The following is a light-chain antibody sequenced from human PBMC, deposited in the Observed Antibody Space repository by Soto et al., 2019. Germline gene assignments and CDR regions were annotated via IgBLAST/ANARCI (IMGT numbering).Light chain of an antibody. CDR1: QGIANF. CDR2: GAS. CDR3: QQLNSFPIP. V-gene: IGKV1-9*01. Sequence: IQLTQSPSSLSASVGDRVTISCRASQGIANFLAWYQQKPGKAPKLLIYGASTLQSVVPSRFSGRGSGTDFTLTISSLQPEDCATYYCQQLNSFPIPFGPGTKVYIK. J-gene: IGKJ3*01.